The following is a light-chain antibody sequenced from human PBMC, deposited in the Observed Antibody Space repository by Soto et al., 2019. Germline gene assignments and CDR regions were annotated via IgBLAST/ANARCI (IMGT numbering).Light chain of an antibody. V-gene: IGKV1-9*01. CDR1: QGIFNF. J-gene: IGKJ2*01. CDR3: QYHTDWPPYT. CDR2: AAS. Sequence: DIQLTQSPSFLSASVGDRVTITCRASQGIFNFLAWYQQKPGKAPKLLMSAASSLQSGVPSTFSGSGSGTEFTLTISSLQPEDFATYYCQYHTDWPPYTFGQGTTLEI.